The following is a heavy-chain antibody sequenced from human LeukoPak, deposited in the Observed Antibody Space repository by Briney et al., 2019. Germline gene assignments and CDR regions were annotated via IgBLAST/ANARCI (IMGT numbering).Heavy chain of an antibody. Sequence: GGSLRLSCAASGFTFSSYGMHWVRQAPGKGLEWVAFIRYDGSNKYYADSVKGRFTISRDNSKNTLYLQMNSLRAEDTAVYYCAKEVEDYDFWSGYRPQDYWGQGTLVTVSS. CDR1: GFTFSSYG. D-gene: IGHD3-3*01. V-gene: IGHV3-30*02. CDR2: IRYDGSNK. CDR3: AKEVEDYDFWSGYRPQDY. J-gene: IGHJ4*02.